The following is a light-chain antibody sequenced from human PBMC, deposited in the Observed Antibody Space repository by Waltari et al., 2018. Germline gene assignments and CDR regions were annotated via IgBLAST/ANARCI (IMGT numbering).Light chain of an antibody. CDR2: LAS. V-gene: IGKV2-28*01. J-gene: IGKJ3*01. Sequence: DIVMTQSPLSLPVTPGEPASISCRSSQSLLHSNGNNYFDWYLQKPGQSAQLLIYLASNRAPGGPDRFSGSGSGTDFTLKISRVEAEDVGIYYCMQTLQAPLTFGPGTKVEI. CDR3: MQTLQAPLT. CDR1: QSLLHSNGNNY.